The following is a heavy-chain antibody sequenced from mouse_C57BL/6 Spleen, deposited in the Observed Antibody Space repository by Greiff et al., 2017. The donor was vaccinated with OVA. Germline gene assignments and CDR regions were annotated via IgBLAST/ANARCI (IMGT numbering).Heavy chain of an antibody. Sequence: EVKLVESGGGLVQPGGSLKLSCAASGFTFSDYYMYWVRQTPEKRLEWVAYISNGGGSTYYPDTVKGRFTISRDNAKNTLYLQMSRLKSEDTAMYYCARSYGNYEYFDVWGTGTTVTVSS. CDR3: ARSYGNYEYFDV. J-gene: IGHJ1*03. CDR1: GFTFSDYY. V-gene: IGHV5-12*01. D-gene: IGHD2-1*01. CDR2: ISNGGGST.